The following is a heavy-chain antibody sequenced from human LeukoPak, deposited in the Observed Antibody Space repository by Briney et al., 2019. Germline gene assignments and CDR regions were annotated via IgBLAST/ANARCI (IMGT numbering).Heavy chain of an antibody. J-gene: IGHJ3*02. D-gene: IGHD3-22*01. Sequence: GGSLRLSCAASGFTVSSNYMSWVRQAPGKGLEWVSVIYSCGGTYYADSVKGRFTISRDNSKNTLYLRMNRLRAEDTDVYYCASRDYYDSSGYSDAFDIWGQGTMVTVSS. CDR3: ASRDYYDSSGYSDAFDI. V-gene: IGHV3-66*02. CDR2: IYSCGGT. CDR1: GFTVSSNY.